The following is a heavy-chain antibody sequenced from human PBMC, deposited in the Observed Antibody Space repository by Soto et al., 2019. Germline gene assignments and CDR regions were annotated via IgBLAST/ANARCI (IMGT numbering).Heavy chain of an antibody. CDR3: AKSIGSYGEDTYYYYYYGMDV. CDR2: ISWNSGSI. D-gene: IGHD1-26*01. J-gene: IGHJ6*02. Sequence: GGSLRLSCAASGFTFDDYAMHWVRQAPGKGLEWVSGISWNSGSIGYADSVKGRFTISRDNAKNSLYLQMNSPRAEDTALYYCAKSIGSYGEDTYYYYYYGMDVWGQGTTVTVSS. CDR1: GFTFDDYA. V-gene: IGHV3-9*01.